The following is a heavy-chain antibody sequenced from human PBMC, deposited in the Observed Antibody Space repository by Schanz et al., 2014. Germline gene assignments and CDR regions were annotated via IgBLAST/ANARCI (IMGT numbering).Heavy chain of an antibody. CDR2: INTGSGDT. D-gene: IGHD3-3*01. Sequence: QVQLVQSGAEVKKPGASVKVSCKASGYTFTTYAMSWVRQAPGQGLEWMGWINTGSGDTKYSQNFQGRVTITRDTSASTAYMELSSRRSDDTAVYYCARSAGRDFWSGYYTRFDYWGQGTLVTVSS. CDR1: GYTFTTYA. J-gene: IGHJ4*02. CDR3: ARSAGRDFWSGYYTRFDY. V-gene: IGHV1-18*01.